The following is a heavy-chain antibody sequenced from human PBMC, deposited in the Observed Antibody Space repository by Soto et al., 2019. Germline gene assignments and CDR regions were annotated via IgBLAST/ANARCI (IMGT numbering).Heavy chain of an antibody. CDR2: ISGSGVST. J-gene: IGHJ4*02. V-gene: IGHV3-23*01. Sequence: EVQLLESGGGLVQPGGSLRLSCAASGFTFSSYAMSWVRQAPGKGLEWVSAISGSGVSTYYPDSVKGRFTISRENAKNTLYLQMNSLRAEETAVYYCAKEGEHSSGWANFDYWGQGTLVTVSS. CDR1: GFTFSSYA. D-gene: IGHD6-19*01. CDR3: AKEGEHSSGWANFDY.